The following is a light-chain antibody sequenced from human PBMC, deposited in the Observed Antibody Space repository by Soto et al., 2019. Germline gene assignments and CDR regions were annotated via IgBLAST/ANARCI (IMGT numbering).Light chain of an antibody. CDR1: QSISNY. CDR3: QQRSNWPIT. J-gene: IGKJ5*01. Sequence: EIVLTQSPVTLSLSPGERATPSCRASQSISNYLTWYQQKPGQAPRLLIYDASNRATGIPARFSGSGSGTDFTLTISSLEPEDFAVYYCQQRSNWPITFGQGTRLEIK. CDR2: DAS. V-gene: IGKV3-11*01.